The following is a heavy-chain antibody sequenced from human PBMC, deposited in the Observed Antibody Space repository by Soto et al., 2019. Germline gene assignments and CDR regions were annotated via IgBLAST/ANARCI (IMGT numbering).Heavy chain of an antibody. CDR2: IIPIFGTA. D-gene: IGHD3-22*01. CDR3: ARDRQNYYDSSGYYLEYFQH. V-gene: IGHV1-69*12. CDR1: GGTFSSYA. Sequence: QVQLVQSGAEVKKPGSSVKVSCKASGGTFSSYAISWVRQAPGQGLEWMGGIIPIFGTANYAQKFQGRVTITADESTSTAYMGLSSLRSEDTAVYYCARDRQNYYDSSGYYLEYFQHWGQGTLVTVSS. J-gene: IGHJ1*01.